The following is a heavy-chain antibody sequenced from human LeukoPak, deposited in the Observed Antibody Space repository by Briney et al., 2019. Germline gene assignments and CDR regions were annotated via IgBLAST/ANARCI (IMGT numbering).Heavy chain of an antibody. CDR1: GFTFNYFR. CDR2: ITSTGSAT. D-gene: IGHD4-17*01. V-gene: IGHV3-48*02. CDR3: ARVPHLYRDENYFDY. J-gene: IGHJ4*02. Sequence: PGGSLRLSCAASGFTFNYFRMNWVRQAPGKGLEWLSHITSTGSATYYAASVKGRFTISRDNAKSTLYLRVNNLRDDDTAIYYCARVPHLYRDENYFDYWGQGTLVTVSS.